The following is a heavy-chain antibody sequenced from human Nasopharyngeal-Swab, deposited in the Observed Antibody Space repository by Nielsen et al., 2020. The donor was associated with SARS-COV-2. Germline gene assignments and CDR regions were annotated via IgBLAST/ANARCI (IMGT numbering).Heavy chain of an antibody. D-gene: IGHD3-10*01. CDR3: ASTLWFGESAGY. J-gene: IGHJ4*02. CDR2: ISWNSGSI. Sequence: GGPLRLSCAASGFTFDDHAMHWVRQAPAKGLAWVSGISWNSGSIGYADSVKGRFTISRDNAKNYQYLQMNSLRAKDTALYYCASTLWFGESAGYWGQGTLVTVSS. V-gene: IGHV3-9*01. CDR1: GFTFDDHA.